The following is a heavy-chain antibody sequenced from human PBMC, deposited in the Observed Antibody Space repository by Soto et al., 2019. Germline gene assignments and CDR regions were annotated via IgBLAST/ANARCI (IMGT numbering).Heavy chain of an antibody. J-gene: IGHJ6*02. CDR3: ARDHTRLEAPFYYYGMDV. D-gene: IGHD6-6*01. Sequence: SVKVSCKASGGTFSSYAISWVRQAPGQGLEWMGGIIPIFGTANYAQKFQGRVTITADESTSTAYMELNSLRSEDTAVYYCARDHTRLEAPFYYYGMDVWGQGTTVTVSS. CDR2: IIPIFGTA. V-gene: IGHV1-69*13. CDR1: GGTFSSYA.